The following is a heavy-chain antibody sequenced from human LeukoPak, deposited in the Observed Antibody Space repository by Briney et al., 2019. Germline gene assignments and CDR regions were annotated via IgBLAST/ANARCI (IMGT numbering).Heavy chain of an antibody. Sequence: SETLSLTCTVSGGSIITTSHYWAWIRQSPEKGLEWIGSIFYSGSTYYNPSLKSRLAISVDTSSNHFSLKLISLTAADSAVYYCARQSYYSFWNALNWFDLWGQGAPVTVSS. CDR2: IFYSGST. CDR3: ARQSYYSFWNALNWFDL. V-gene: IGHV4-39*01. CDR1: GGSIITTSHY. J-gene: IGHJ5*02. D-gene: IGHD3-3*01.